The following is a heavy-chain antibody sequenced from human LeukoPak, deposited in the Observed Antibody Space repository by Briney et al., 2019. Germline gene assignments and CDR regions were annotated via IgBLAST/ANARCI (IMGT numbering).Heavy chain of an antibody. D-gene: IGHD4-17*01. V-gene: IGHV3-30-3*01. CDR2: ISYDGSNK. CDR3: AGSTDDAEYFQH. J-gene: IGHJ1*01. Sequence: GGSLRLSCAASGFTFSSYAMHWVRQAPGKGLGWVAVISYDGSNKYYADSVKGRFTISRDNSKNTLYLQMNSLRAEDTAVYYCAGSTDDAEYFQHWGQGTLVTVSS. CDR1: GFTFSSYA.